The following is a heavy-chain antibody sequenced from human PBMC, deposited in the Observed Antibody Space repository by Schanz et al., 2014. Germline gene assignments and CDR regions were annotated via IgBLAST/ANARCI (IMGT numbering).Heavy chain of an antibody. Sequence: QVHLVESGGGVVRPGGSLRLSCAASGFTFSSYGMHWVRQAPGKGLEWVAVISKDGSSKYSADSVKGRFTISRDNSKNTLYLQMNSLRAEDTAVFYCVKIGYTHWSLDDWGQGILVTVSS. D-gene: IGHD6-13*01. CDR3: VKIGYTHWSLDD. CDR1: GFTFSSYG. V-gene: IGHV3-30*18. CDR2: ISKDGSSK. J-gene: IGHJ4*02.